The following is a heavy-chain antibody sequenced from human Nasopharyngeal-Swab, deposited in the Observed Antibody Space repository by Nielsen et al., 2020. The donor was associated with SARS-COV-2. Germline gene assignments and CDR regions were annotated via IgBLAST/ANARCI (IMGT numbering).Heavy chain of an antibody. Sequence: GESLKISCAASGFTFSSYWMSWVRQAPGKGLEWVASIKQDGSEKYYVDSVKGRFTISRDNAKNSLYLQMNSLRAEDTAVYYCARAPYSSSGFWFDPWGQGTLVTVSS. V-gene: IGHV3-7*01. D-gene: IGHD6-6*01. CDR3: ARAPYSSSGFWFDP. CDR2: IKQDGSEK. J-gene: IGHJ5*02. CDR1: GFTFSSYW.